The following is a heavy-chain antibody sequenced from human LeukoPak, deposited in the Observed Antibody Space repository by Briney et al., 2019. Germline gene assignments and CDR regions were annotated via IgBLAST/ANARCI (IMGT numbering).Heavy chain of an antibody. J-gene: IGHJ4*02. D-gene: IGHD3-10*01. Sequence: SGTGDRTYYADPVTGRFSISRDNSKNTLYLQMNSLRAEDTAVYYCAREIRNRRVPGFYYWGQGDLVTVSS. CDR3: AREIRNRRVPGFYY. V-gene: IGHV3-23*01. CDR2: SGTGDRT.